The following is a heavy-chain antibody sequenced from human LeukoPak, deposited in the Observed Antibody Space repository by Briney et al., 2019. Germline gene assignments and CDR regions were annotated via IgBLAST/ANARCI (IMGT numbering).Heavy chain of an antibody. D-gene: IGHD6-13*01. CDR2: ISAYDGNT. CDR1: GYTFTSFG. J-gene: IGHJ5*02. CDR3: ARDKVIASAGTPNWFHP. V-gene: IGHV1-18*01. Sequence: ASVKVSCKASGYTFTSFGISWVRQAPGQGLEWVGWISAYDGNTNYAQRFQDRVTVTTDTSTTTAYMELRSLRSDDTAVYYCARDKVIASAGTPNWFHPWGQGTLVTVSS.